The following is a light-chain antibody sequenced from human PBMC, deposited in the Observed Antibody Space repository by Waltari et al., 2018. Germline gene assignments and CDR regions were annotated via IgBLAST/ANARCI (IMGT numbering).Light chain of an antibody. V-gene: IGKV3-15*01. J-gene: IGKJ5*01. CDR3: QQYSNWPPIT. CDR1: QSCSTN. CDR2: GAS. Sequence: ETVMTPSPATLSVSPGERATLSCRASQSCSTNLAWYQQKPGQAPRLLIYGASTRATGVPARFSGTGSGTEFTLTIDSLQSEDFAVYYCQQYSNWPPITVGQGTRLEIK.